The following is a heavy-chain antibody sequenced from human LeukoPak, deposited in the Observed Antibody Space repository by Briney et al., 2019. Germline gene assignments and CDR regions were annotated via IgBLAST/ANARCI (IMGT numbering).Heavy chain of an antibody. CDR2: IYPGDSDT. J-gene: IGHJ5*02. CDR1: GYSFTSYW. CDR3: ARGPGVNIVVVPAAIFDWFDP. Sequence: GESLQISCKGSGYSFTSYWIGWVRQMPGKGLEWMGIIYPGDSDTRYSPSFQGQVTISADKSISTAYLQWSSLKASDTAMYYCARGPGVNIVVVPAAIFDWFDPWGQGTLVTVSS. V-gene: IGHV5-51*01. D-gene: IGHD2-2*01.